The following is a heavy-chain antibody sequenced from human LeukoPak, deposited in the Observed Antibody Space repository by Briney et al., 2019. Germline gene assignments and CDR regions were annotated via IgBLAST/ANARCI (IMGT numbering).Heavy chain of an antibody. Sequence: ASVKVSCKASGYTFTTYAMTWVRQAPGQGLEWLGRINTNTGRPTYAQGFTRRFVLSLDTSVRTAYLQISSLRTEDTAVYYCARDLQLERPDYWGQGTLVTVSS. CDR3: ARDLQLERPDY. J-gene: IGHJ4*02. CDR1: GYTFTTYA. V-gene: IGHV7-4-1*02. CDR2: INTNTGRP. D-gene: IGHD1-1*01.